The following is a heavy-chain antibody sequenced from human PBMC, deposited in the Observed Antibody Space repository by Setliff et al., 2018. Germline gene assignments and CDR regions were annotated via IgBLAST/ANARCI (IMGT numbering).Heavy chain of an antibody. CDR3: ARDGGEY. CDR1: GFTFSRYW. CDR2: IKQDGSEK. J-gene: IGHJ4*02. D-gene: IGHD3-16*01. Sequence: GGSLRLSCAGSGFTFSRYWMSWVRQAPGKGLEWVANIKQDGSEKYYVDSVKGRFTISRDNAKNSLYLQMYSLRAEDTAVYYCARDGGEYWGQGTLVTVSS. V-gene: IGHV3-7*01.